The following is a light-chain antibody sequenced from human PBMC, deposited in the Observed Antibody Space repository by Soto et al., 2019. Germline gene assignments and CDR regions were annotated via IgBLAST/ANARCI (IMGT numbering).Light chain of an antibody. Sequence: EIVLTQSPGTLSLSPGERATLSCRARPSVGSSSLGWYQQKPGQAPRLVLLDISNTATGIPDTSSGSGSGTDCTLTISRLEPEDFAVYYCQLYSRSPRQITFGQGTRLEIK. CDR1: PSVGSSS. J-gene: IGKJ5*01. CDR3: QLYSRSPRQIT. V-gene: IGKV3-20*01. CDR2: DIS.